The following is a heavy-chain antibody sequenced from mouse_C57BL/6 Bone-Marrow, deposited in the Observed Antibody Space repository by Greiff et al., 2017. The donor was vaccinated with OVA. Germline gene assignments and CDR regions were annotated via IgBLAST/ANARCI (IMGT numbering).Heavy chain of an antibody. J-gene: IGHJ1*03. V-gene: IGHV1-53*01. CDR2: INPSNGGT. D-gene: IGHD2-3*01. CDR3: ARWGDGYYHWYFDV. Sequence: VQLQQPGTELVKPGASVKLSCKASGYTFTSYWMHWVKQRPGQGLEWIGNINPSNGGTNYNEKFKSKATLSVDKSSSTAYMQLSSLTSEDSAVYYCARWGDGYYHWYFDVWGTGTTVTVSS. CDR1: GYTFTSYW.